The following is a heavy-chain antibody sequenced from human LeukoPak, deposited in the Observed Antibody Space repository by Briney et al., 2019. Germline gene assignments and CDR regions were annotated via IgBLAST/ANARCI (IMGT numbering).Heavy chain of an antibody. CDR2: IYYSGST. V-gene: IGHV4-59*01. CDR3: ARSTYYYDSSGSGAQPNFDY. D-gene: IGHD3-22*01. Sequence: SETLSLTCTVSGGSISSYYWSWIRQPPGKELEWIGYIYYSGSTNYNPSLKSRVTISVDTSKNQFSLKLSSVTAADTAVYYCARSTYYYDSSGSGAQPNFDYWGQGTLVTVSS. CDR1: GGSISSYY. J-gene: IGHJ4*02.